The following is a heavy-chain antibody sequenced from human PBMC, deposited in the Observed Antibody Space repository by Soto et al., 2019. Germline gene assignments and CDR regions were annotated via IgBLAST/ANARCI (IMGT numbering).Heavy chain of an antibody. D-gene: IGHD3-22*01. CDR3: ARDQYYYDSSGYWVY. CDR1: GFTFSSYW. Sequence: GGSLRLSCAASGFTFSSYWMSWVRQAPGKGLEWVANIKQDGSEKYYVDSVKGRFTISRDNAKNSLYLQMNSLRAEDTAVYYCARDQYYYDSSGYWVYWGQGTLVTVSS. V-gene: IGHV3-7*03. J-gene: IGHJ4*02. CDR2: IKQDGSEK.